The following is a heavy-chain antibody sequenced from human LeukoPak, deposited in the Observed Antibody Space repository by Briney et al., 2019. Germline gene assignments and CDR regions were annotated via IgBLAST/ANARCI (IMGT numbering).Heavy chain of an antibody. CDR2: IKQDGSEI. CDR1: GFTFSNYW. V-gene: IGHV3-7*03. Sequence: PGGSLRLSCAASGFTFSNYWMGWVRQAPGKGLEWVANIKQDGSEIYYVDSVKGRFTISRDTAKDSLYLQMNSLRAEDTAVYYCAKDGHYDSSGFTLQYWGKGTTVTVSS. J-gene: IGHJ6*04. CDR3: AKDGHYDSSGFTLQY. D-gene: IGHD3-22*01.